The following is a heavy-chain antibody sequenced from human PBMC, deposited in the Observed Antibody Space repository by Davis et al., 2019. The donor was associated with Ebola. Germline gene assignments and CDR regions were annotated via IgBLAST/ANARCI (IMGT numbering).Heavy chain of an antibody. Sequence: PSETLSLTCAVYGGSFSGYYWGWIRQPPGKGLEWIGEINHSGSTNYNPSLKSRVTISVDTSKNQFSLKLSSVTAADTAVYYCARDGDSSSAGIDYWGQGTLVTVSS. J-gene: IGHJ4*02. CDR2: INHSGST. D-gene: IGHD6-6*01. V-gene: IGHV4-34*01. CDR3: ARDGDSSSAGIDY. CDR1: GGSFSGYY.